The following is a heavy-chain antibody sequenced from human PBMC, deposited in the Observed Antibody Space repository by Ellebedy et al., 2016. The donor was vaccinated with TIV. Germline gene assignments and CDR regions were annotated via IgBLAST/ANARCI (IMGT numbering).Heavy chain of an antibody. V-gene: IGHV3-48*04. CDR3: ARDLPVAGTGMAFDY. J-gene: IGHJ4*02. CDR2: ISSSSSTI. CDR1: GFTFSSYS. D-gene: IGHD6-19*01. Sequence: GGSLRLXXAASGFTFSSYSMNWVRQAPGKGLEWVSYISSSSSTIYYADSVKGRFTISRDNAKNSLYLQMNSLRAEDTAVYYCARDLPVAGTGMAFDYWGQGTLVTVSS.